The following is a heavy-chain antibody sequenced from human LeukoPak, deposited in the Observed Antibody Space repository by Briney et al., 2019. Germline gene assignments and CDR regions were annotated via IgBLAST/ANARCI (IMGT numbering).Heavy chain of an antibody. Sequence: VKDSCKASGGTFSTYAISWVRPAPGQGPGWVGGIILIFGTANNAQKFQGRVTITADEFTITAYMELSSLRSEDTAVYYCAREGRFGEEYYYGMDVRGKGTTVTVSS. CDR3: AREGRFGEEYYYGMDV. V-gene: IGHV1-69*13. J-gene: IGHJ6*04. CDR1: GGTFSTYA. CDR2: IILIFGTA. D-gene: IGHD3-10*01.